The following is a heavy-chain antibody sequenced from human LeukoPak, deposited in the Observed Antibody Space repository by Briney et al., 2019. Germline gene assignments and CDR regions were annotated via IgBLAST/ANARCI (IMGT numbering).Heavy chain of an antibody. CDR3: ASVYSPFAFDI. Sequence: PGGSLRPSCAASGFTFSSYWMSWVRQAPGKGLEWVANIKQAGSEKYYVDSVKGRFTISRDNAKNSLYLQMNSLRAEDTAVYYCASVYSPFAFDIWGQGTMVTVSS. J-gene: IGHJ3*02. V-gene: IGHV3-7*01. CDR2: IKQAGSEK. CDR1: GFTFSSYW. D-gene: IGHD1-26*01.